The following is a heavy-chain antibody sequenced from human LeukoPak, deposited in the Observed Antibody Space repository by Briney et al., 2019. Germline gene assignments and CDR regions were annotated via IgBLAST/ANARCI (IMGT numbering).Heavy chain of an antibody. CDR2: MNPNSGNT. V-gene: IGHV1-8*03. CDR1: GYTFTSYG. Sequence: ASVKVSCKASGYTFTSYGINWVRQAPGQGLEWMGWMNPNSGNTGYAQKFQGRVSITRNNSISTAYMELSSLRPEDTAVYYCARGPYDSSGYRFDYWGQGTLVTVSS. J-gene: IGHJ4*02. D-gene: IGHD3-22*01. CDR3: ARGPYDSSGYRFDY.